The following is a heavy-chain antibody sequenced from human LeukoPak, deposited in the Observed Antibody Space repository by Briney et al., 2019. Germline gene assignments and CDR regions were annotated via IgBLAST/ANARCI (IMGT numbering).Heavy chain of an antibody. CDR2: IKSKTDGGTT. Sequence: GGSLRLSCAASGFTFSNAWMSWVRQAPGKGLEWVGRIKSKTDGGTTDYAAPVKGRFTISRDDSKNTLYLQMNSLKSEDTAVYYCTTVTVPYYYGSVISDYFDYWGQGTLVTVSS. V-gene: IGHV3-15*01. J-gene: IGHJ4*02. CDR1: GFTFSNAW. CDR3: TTVTVPYYYGSVISDYFDY. D-gene: IGHD3-10*01.